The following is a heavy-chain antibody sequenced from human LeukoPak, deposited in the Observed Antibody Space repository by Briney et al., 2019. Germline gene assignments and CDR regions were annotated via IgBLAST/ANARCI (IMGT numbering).Heavy chain of an antibody. CDR3: TTGRGYLFDP. V-gene: IGHV3-30-3*01. J-gene: IGHJ2*01. CDR1: GFTFSSYA. D-gene: IGHD5-12*01. CDR2: ISYDGSNK. Sequence: GGSLRLSCAASGFTFSSYAMHWVRQAPGKGLEWVAVISYDGSNKYYADSVKGRFTISRDNSKNTLYLQMNSLRAEDTAVYYCTTGRGYLFDPWGRGTLVTVSS.